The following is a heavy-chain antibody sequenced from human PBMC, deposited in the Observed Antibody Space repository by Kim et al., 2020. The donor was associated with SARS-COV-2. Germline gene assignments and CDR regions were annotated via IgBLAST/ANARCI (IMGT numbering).Heavy chain of an antibody. V-gene: IGHV4-59*01. CDR1: GGSISSYY. CDR2: IYYSGST. CDR3: ARKRLVRGVIVFDP. J-gene: IGHJ5*02. D-gene: IGHD3-10*01. Sequence: SETLSLTCTVSGGSISSYYWSWIRQPPGKGLEWIGYIYYSGSTNYNPSLKSRVTISVDTSKNQFSLKLSSVTAADTAVYYCARKRLVRGVIVFDPWGQGTLVTVSS.